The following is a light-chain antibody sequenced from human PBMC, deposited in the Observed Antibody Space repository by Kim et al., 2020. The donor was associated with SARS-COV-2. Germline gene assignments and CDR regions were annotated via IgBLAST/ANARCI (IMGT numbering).Light chain of an antibody. CDR3: QQYNSYWT. Sequence: DIQMTQSPSILSASVGDRVTITCRASQSISSWLAWYQQTPGKAPKRLIYDASSLESGVPARFSGSGSGTEFTLTISSLQPDDFATYDCQQYNSYWTFGQGTQVDIK. J-gene: IGKJ1*01. V-gene: IGKV1-5*01. CDR2: DAS. CDR1: QSISSW.